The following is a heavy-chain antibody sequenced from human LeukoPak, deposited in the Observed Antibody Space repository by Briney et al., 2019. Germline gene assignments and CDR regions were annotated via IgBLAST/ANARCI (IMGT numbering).Heavy chain of an antibody. CDR2: ISYDGSNK. J-gene: IGHJ6*03. CDR3: ARAGYSSGWLEVYYYYMDV. V-gene: IGHV3-30-3*01. D-gene: IGHD6-19*01. CDR1: GFTFSSYA. Sequence: GGSLRLSCAASGFTFSSYAMHWVRQAPGKGLEWVAVISYDGSNKYYADSVKSRFTISRDNSKNTLYLQMNSLRAEDTAVYYCARAGYSSGWLEVYYYYMDVWGKGTTVTVSS.